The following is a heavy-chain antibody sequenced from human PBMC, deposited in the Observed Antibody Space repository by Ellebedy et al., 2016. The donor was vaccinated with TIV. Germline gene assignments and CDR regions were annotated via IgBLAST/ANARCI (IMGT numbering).Heavy chain of an antibody. V-gene: IGHV3-7*03. CDR2: INQDGGEK. J-gene: IGHJ4*02. Sequence: PGGSLRLSCAASGFTISRHWMSWVRQGPGKGLEWVANINQDGGEKYYVDSVKGRFTTSRDNAKNSLYLQMNSLRAEDTAVYYCARTYYYDSSGYYLAYWGQGTLVTVSS. D-gene: IGHD3-22*01. CDR1: GFTISRHW. CDR3: ARTYYYDSSGYYLAY.